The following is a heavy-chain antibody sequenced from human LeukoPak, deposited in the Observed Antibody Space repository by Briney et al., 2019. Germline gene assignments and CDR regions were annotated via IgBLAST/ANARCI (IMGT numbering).Heavy chain of an antibody. CDR3: ARDTRTMTAVTRGQHYYYGLDV. CDR1: GYTFTNYY. D-gene: IGHD4-17*01. CDR2: INPSDGGT. J-gene: IGHJ6*02. Sequence: ASVRVSCKASGYTFTNYYLHWVRQAPGHGLEWMAIINPSDGGTYYEQKLQGRVTVTRDTSTSTVYMELSSLRSEDTAVYYCARDTRTMTAVTRGQHYYYGLDVWGQGATVTVSS. V-gene: IGHV1-46*01.